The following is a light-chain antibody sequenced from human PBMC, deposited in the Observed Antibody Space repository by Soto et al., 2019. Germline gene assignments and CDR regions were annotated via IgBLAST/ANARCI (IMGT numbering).Light chain of an antibody. CDR3: QHYNSYSEA. CDR2: KAS. Sequence: DIQMTQSPSTLRGSVGDRVTITCRASQTISSWVARYQQKPGKAPKLLIDKASTLKSGVPSRVSGRGSGTEFTLTISSLQPDDFATYYCQHYNSYSEAVGQGTKVDI. J-gene: IGKJ1*01. CDR1: QTISSW. V-gene: IGKV1-5*03.